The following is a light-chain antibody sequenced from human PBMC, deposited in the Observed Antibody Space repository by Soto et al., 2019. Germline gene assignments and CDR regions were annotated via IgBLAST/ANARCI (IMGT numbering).Light chain of an antibody. CDR1: QNVANY. V-gene: IGKV3-11*01. J-gene: IGKJ1*01. Sequence: EIVLPQSPATLSLSPGERSTLSCRASQNVANYLDWYQQKPGQANRLLIYESSNRATGIAARFSGSGSGTDFTLTISSLEPEEFAVYYCQKRSNWPQTVGQGNKVDIK. CDR3: QKRSNWPQT. CDR2: ESS.